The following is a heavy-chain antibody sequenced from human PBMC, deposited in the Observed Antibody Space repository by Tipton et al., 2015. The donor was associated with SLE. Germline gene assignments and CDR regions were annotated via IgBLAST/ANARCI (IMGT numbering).Heavy chain of an antibody. CDR2: INHGGST. V-gene: IGHV4-34*01. D-gene: IGHD6-13*01. Sequence: TLSLTCAVYGGSLSGYSWSWIRQSPGKGLEWIGEINHGGSTNYNPSLKSRVTISVETSKSHFSLKLNSVTAADTAVYYCARRGALAAAGVYYYYGMDVWGQGTTVTVSS. J-gene: IGHJ6*02. CDR3: ARRGALAAAGVYYYYGMDV. CDR1: GGSLSGYS.